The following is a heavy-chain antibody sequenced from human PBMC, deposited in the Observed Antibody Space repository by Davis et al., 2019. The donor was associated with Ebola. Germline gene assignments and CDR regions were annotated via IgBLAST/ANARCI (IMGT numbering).Heavy chain of an antibody. CDR2: IYLTGKT. V-gene: IGHV4-38-2*02. D-gene: IGHD6-13*01. J-gene: IGHJ5*02. CDR1: GYSIGSGYY. CDR3: ARRGTSSWYAGWFDP. Sequence: MPSETLSLTCSVSGYSIGSGYYWGWIRPPPGKGLAWIGSIYLTGKTYYNPSLKSRITISVDTSKNQFSLKLSSVTAADTAMYYCARRGTSSWYAGWFDPWGQGTLVTVSS.